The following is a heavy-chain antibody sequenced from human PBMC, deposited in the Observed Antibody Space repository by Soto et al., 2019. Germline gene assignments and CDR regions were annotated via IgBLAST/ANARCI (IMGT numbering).Heavy chain of an antibody. CDR3: ASYSSSLDY. J-gene: IGHJ4*02. D-gene: IGHD6-6*01. CDR1: GFTFSSYS. CDR2: ISSSSTTM. V-gene: IGHV3-48*01. Sequence: GGSLRLSCAASGFTFSSYSMNWVRQAPGKGLEWVSYISSSSTTMYYADSGKGRFTISRDNAQNSLYLQMNSLRAEDTAVYYCASYSSSLDYWGQGTLVTVSS.